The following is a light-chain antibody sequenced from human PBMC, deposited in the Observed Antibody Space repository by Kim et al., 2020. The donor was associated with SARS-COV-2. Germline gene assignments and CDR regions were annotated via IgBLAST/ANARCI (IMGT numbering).Light chain of an antibody. CDR3: SSYTNMNTVI. CDR2: DVS. J-gene: IGLJ2*01. CDR1: SSDLGAYDF. V-gene: IGLV2-14*03. Sequence: QSALTQPASVSGSPGQSITISCSGTSSDLGAYDFVSWYQQHPVKAPKLLIHDVSHRPSGVSDRFSGSKSGNTASLTISGLQAEDEADYYCSSYTNMNTVIFGGGTQLTVL.